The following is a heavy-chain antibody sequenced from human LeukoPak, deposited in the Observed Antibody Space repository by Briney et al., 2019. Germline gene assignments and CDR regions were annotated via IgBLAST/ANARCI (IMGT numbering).Heavy chain of an antibody. Sequence: ASVKVSCKASGGTFSSYAISWVRQAPGQGLEWMGGIIPIFGTANYAQKFQGRVTITADESTSTAYMELSSLRSEDTAVYYCAREGSSGWYDSYGMDVWGQGTTVTVSS. J-gene: IGHJ6*02. CDR3: AREGSSGWYDSYGMDV. CDR1: GGTFSSYA. V-gene: IGHV1-69*13. CDR2: IIPIFGTA. D-gene: IGHD6-19*01.